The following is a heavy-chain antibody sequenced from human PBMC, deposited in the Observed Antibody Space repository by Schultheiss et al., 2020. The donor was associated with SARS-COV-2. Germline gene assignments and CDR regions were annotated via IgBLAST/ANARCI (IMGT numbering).Heavy chain of an antibody. CDR3: VRGSYYYNGSGPGY. D-gene: IGHD3-22*01. CDR2: ISSSSSYI. CDR1: GFTFSTYG. J-gene: IGHJ4*02. V-gene: IGHV3-21*01. Sequence: GGSLRLSCAASGFTFSTYGMHWVRQAPGKGLEWVSSISSSSSYIYYADSVKGRFTISRDNAKNALYLEMSSLRDEDTALYYCVRGSYYYNGSGPGYWGQGTLVTVSS.